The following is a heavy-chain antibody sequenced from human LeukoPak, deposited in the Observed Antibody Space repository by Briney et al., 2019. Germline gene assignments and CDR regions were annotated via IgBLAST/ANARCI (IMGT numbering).Heavy chain of an antibody. D-gene: IGHD3-22*01. CDR3: GTRITMNHLYAFDT. CDR1: GFTFDDYG. V-gene: IGHV3-20*04. Sequence: GGSLRLSCAASGFTFDDYGLSWVRQAPGMGLEWVSGINWNGGSTGYADSVKGRFTISRDNTKNSLYLQMNSLRAEDTALYYSGTRITMNHLYAFDTWAKGPRFTVSP. J-gene: IGHJ3*02. CDR2: INWNGGST.